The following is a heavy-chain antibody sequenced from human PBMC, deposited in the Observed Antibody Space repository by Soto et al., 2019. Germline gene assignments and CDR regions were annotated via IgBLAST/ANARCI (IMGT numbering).Heavy chain of an antibody. CDR1: GFTFSSYG. V-gene: IGHV3-30*18. CDR2: ISDTGSSH. Sequence: PGGSLRLSCVGSGFTFSSYGTHWVRQAPGKGLERVAVISDTGSSHYYAASVEGRFTISRENSKNTLSLHMDRLRVEDTAVYYCAKDRGGDCPDNSCYFGADYWGQGTPVTVSS. J-gene: IGHJ4*02. D-gene: IGHD2-2*01. CDR3: AKDRGGDCPDNSCYFGADY.